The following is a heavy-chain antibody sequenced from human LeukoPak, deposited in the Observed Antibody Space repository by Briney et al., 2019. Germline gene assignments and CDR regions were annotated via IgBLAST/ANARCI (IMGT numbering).Heavy chain of an antibody. Sequence: GGSLRLSCAAAGFTFSSYAMHWVRQAPRKGLEWVAVISYDGSNKYYADSVKGRFTISRDNSKNTLYLQMNSLRATDTAVYYCARDQCSGGSCYSGSDYYYYYYGMDVWGQGTTVTVSS. V-gene: IGHV3-30-3*01. CDR1: GFTFSSYA. J-gene: IGHJ6*02. CDR2: ISYDGSNK. CDR3: ARDQCSGGSCYSGSDYYYYYYGMDV. D-gene: IGHD2-15*01.